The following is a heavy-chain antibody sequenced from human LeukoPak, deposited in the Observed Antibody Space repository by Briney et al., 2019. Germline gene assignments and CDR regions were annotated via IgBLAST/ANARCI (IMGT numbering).Heavy chain of an antibody. V-gene: IGHV3-74*01. CDR3: ARGRPHGNDY. D-gene: IGHD4-23*01. CDR1: GFTFSSYS. Sequence: PGGSLRLSCVASGFTFSSYSMHWVRHAPGKGLVWVSRIASDGSSTTYADSVKGRFSISRDNAKNTLYLQMNSLRVEDTAVYYCARGRPHGNDYWGQGTLVTVSS. J-gene: IGHJ4*02. CDR2: IASDGSST.